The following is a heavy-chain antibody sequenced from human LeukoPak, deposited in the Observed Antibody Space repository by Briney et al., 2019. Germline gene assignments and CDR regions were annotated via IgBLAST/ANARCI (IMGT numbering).Heavy chain of an antibody. V-gene: IGHV3-7*03. CDR2: INSDGSEG. J-gene: IGHJ3*01. D-gene: IGHD6-6*01. CDR1: GFTFSGFW. Sequence: GGSLRLSCAVSGFTFSGFWMSWSRQAPGKGLEWVASINSDGSEGYYADVVKGRFTISRDNAKDSLYLQINSLRAEDTAVYYCARSSYSSSSSVWGQGTMVTVSS. CDR3: ARSSYSSSSSV.